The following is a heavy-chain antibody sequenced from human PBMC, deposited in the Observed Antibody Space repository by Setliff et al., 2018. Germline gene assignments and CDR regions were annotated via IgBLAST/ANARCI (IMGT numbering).Heavy chain of an antibody. V-gene: IGHV4-39*02. J-gene: IGHJ5*02. CDR1: GGSISSGVYC. Sequence: SETLSLTCTVSGGSISSGVYCWAWIRQPPGKGLEWIGRIYYRGDTYYNPSLKSRVTMSVDTSKNHVSLKLSSVTAADTAVYYCARAHTWSLPNDNSGYPGWFDPWGQGTLVTVSS. D-gene: IGHD3-22*01. CDR2: IYYRGDT. CDR3: ARAHTWSLPNDNSGYPGWFDP.